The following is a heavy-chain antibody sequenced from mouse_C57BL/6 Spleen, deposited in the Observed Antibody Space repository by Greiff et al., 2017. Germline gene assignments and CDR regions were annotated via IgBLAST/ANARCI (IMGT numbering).Heavy chain of an antibody. D-gene: IGHD1-1*01. Sequence: EVKLVESGGGLVKPGGSLKLSCAASGFTFSSYTMSWVRQTPEKRLEWVATISGGGGNTYYPDSVKGRFTISRDNAKNTLYLQMSSLRSEDTALYYCARLYGSSFRYFDVWGTWTTVTVSS. CDR3: ARLYGSSFRYFDV. CDR1: GFTFSSYT. J-gene: IGHJ1*03. CDR2: ISGGGGNT. V-gene: IGHV5-9*01.